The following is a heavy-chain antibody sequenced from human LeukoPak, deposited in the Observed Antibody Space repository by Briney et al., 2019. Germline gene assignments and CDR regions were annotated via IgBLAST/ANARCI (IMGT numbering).Heavy chain of an antibody. Sequence: SETLSLTCTVSGGSISSYYWSWLRQPPGKGLEWIGYIYYSGSTNYNPSLKSRVTISVDTSKNQFSLKLSSVTAADTAVYYCARRILAVAPFDYWGQGTLVTVSS. D-gene: IGHD6-19*01. CDR2: IYYSGST. V-gene: IGHV4-59*08. CDR1: GGSISSYY. CDR3: ARRILAVAPFDY. J-gene: IGHJ4*02.